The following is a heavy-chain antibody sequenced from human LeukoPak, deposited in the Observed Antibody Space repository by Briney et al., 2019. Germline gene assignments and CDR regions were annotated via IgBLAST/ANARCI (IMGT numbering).Heavy chain of an antibody. Sequence: GASVKVSCKASGGTLSKYGISWLRQAPGQGLEWMGRIIPIFGPALYAPQFKGRVTITADTSTETAYVGVTSLISEDTAVYFCATDPHSDFWTGYYWDSWGQGTLVTVSS. D-gene: IGHD3/OR15-3a*01. CDR2: IIPIFGPA. J-gene: IGHJ4*02. V-gene: IGHV1-69*06. CDR1: GGTLSKYG. CDR3: ATDPHSDFWTGYYWDS.